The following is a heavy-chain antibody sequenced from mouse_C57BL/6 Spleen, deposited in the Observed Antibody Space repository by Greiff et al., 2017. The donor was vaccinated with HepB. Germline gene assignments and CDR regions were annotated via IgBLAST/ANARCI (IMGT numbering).Heavy chain of an antibody. CDR2: ISYSGST. D-gene: IGHD1-1*01. V-gene: IGHV3-8*01. J-gene: IGHJ1*03. CDR1: GYSITSDY. CDR3: ARYGYYYGSSHWYFDV. Sequence: EVKLMESGPGLAKPSQTLSLTCSVPGYSITSDYWNWIRKFPGNKLEYMGYISYSGSTYYNPSLKSRISITRDTSKNQYYLQLNSVTTEDTATYYCARYGYYYGSSHWYFDVWGTGTTVTVSS.